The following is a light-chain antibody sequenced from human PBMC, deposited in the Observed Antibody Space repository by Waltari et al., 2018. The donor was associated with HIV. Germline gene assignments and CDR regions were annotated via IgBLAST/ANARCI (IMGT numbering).Light chain of an antibody. J-gene: IGLJ2*01. Sequence: QSVLTQPPSASGTPGQRVTISCSGSSSNIGSNTVNWYQQRPGTAPKRLINSNKQRPSGVPDRFSGSKSGTSASLAISGLQSEDEADYYCAAWDDSLNGSVVFGGGTKLTVL. V-gene: IGLV1-44*01. CDR2: SNK. CDR3: AAWDDSLNGSVV. CDR1: SSNIGSNT.